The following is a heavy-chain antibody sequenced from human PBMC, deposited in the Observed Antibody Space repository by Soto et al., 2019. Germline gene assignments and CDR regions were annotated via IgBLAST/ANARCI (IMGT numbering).Heavy chain of an antibody. CDR3: AKDHLPTTITTPWFEP. CDR1: GFSFSSHG. CDR2: ISYDGNKK. Sequence: QVQLVGSGGGVVQPGRSLRLSCEASGFSFSSHGMHWVRQAPGKGLEWLAVISYDGNKKYYADSVKGRFSISRDNYKNTLYLQMNSLRAEDTAVYYCAKDHLPTTITTPWFEPWGQGSLVTVTS. J-gene: IGHJ5*02. D-gene: IGHD4-17*01. V-gene: IGHV3-30*18.